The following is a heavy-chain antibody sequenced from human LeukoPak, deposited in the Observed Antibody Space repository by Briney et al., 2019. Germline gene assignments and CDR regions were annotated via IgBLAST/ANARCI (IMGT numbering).Heavy chain of an antibody. J-gene: IGHJ6*02. D-gene: IGHD2-2*01. Sequence: ASVKVSCKASGGTFSSYAISWVRQAPGQGLEWMGRIIPILGIANYAQKFQGRVTITADKSTSTAYMELSSLRSEDTAVYYCARDSTLGVVVPAASPGHCYYYGMDVWGQGTTVTVSS. CDR2: IIPILGIA. V-gene: IGHV1-69*04. CDR1: GGTFSSYA. CDR3: ARDSTLGVVVPAASPGHCYYYGMDV.